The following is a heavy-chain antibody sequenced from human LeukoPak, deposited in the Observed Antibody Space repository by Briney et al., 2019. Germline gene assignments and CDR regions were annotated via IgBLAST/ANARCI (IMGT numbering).Heavy chain of an antibody. V-gene: IGHV3-33*06. J-gene: IGHJ4*02. CDR2: IWYNGNEK. Sequence: GGSLRLSCTASGFMFRNYGMHWVRQAPGKGLEWVAVIWYNGNEKYYTGSVKGRFTISRDNSKNTLYLQMNSLRAEDTAVYYCAKYIVGNSDSYWGQGTLVTVSS. D-gene: IGHD1-26*01. CDR3: AKYIVGNSDSY. CDR1: GFMFRNYG.